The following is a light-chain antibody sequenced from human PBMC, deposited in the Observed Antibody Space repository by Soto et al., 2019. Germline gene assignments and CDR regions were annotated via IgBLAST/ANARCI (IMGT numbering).Light chain of an antibody. V-gene: IGKV3-15*01. J-gene: IGKJ5*01. CDR1: QSVSSN. CDR2: DAS. Sequence: EIVMTPTPATLSVSPGERATLSCRASQSVSSNLAWHQQKPGQAPRILMYDASTRATGIPARFSGSGSGTEFTLTISSLQSEDFAVYYCQQYHNWPITFGQGRRLEI. CDR3: QQYHNWPIT.